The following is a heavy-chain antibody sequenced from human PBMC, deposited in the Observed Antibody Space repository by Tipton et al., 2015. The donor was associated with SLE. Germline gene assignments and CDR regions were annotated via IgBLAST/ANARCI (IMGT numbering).Heavy chain of an antibody. D-gene: IGHD1-26*01. Sequence: TLSLTCTVSGVSISSYYWSWIRQPPGKGLEWIGYIYTSGSTYYKPSLKSRVTISVDTSKNQFSLKLSSVTAADTAVYYCARDISEVGATTPYDAFDIWGQGTMVTVSS. J-gene: IGHJ3*02. CDR2: IYTSGST. CDR3: ARDISEVGATTPYDAFDI. CDR1: GVSISSYY. V-gene: IGHV4-4*08.